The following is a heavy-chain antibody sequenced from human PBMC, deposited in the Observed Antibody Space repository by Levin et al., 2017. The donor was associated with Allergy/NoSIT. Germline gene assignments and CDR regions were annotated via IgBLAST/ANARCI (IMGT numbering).Heavy chain of an antibody. CDR3: ARDTDDYSPYYYYYMDV. V-gene: IGHV3-48*03. D-gene: IGHD4-11*01. Sequence: GGSLRLSCAASGFTFSSYEMNWVRQAPGKGLEWVSYISSSGSTIYYADSVKGRFTISRDNAKNSLYLQMNSLRAEDTAVYYCARDTDDYSPYYYYYMDVWGKGTTVTVSS. CDR1: GFTFSSYE. CDR2: ISSSGSTI. J-gene: IGHJ6*03.